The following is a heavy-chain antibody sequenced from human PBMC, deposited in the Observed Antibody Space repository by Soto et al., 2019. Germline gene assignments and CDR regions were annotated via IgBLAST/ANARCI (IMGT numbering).Heavy chain of an antibody. D-gene: IGHD3-10*01. V-gene: IGHV1-46*01. J-gene: IGHJ5*02. CDR1: GYTFTNYY. Sequence: ALVKGSCKASGYTFTNYYIHWVRPAPGQGPEWVGIINPSGGTANYAQKFQGRVTITADESTSTAYMELSSLRSEDTAVYYCARERRYYYGSGSFAKDNWFDPWGQGTLVTVSS. CDR2: INPSGGTA. CDR3: ARERRYYYGSGSFAKDNWFDP.